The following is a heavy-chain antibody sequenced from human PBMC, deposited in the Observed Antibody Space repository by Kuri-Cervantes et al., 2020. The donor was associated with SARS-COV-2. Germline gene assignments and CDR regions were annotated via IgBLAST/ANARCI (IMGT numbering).Heavy chain of an antibody. D-gene: IGHD3-10*01. V-gene: IGHV3-30-3*01. Sequence: GESLKISCAASGFTFSSYAMHWVRQAPGKGLEWVAVISYDGSNKYYADSVKGRFTISRDNSKNTLHLQMNSLRAEDTAVYYCAREEVLNFDYWGQGTLVTVSS. CDR2: ISYDGSNK. CDR3: AREEVLNFDY. CDR1: GFTFSSYA. J-gene: IGHJ4*02.